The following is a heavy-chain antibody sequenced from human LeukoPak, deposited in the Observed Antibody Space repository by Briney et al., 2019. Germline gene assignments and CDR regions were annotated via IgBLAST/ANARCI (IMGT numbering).Heavy chain of an antibody. D-gene: IGHD5-24*01. CDR3: AKEGRSLQTY. CDR2: IKEDGTET. Sequence: GGSLRLSCAASGFMFSSNWMSWVRLAPGKGLKWVANIKEDGTETYYVDSVKGRFTISRDNAKNSLYLQMNSLRVEDTAVYYCAKEGRSLQTYWGQGTLVTVSS. V-gene: IGHV3-7*03. CDR1: GFMFSSNW. J-gene: IGHJ4*02.